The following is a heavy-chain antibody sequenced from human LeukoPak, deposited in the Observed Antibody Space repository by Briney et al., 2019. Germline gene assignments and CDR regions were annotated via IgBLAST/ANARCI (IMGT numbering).Heavy chain of an antibody. CDR3: ATASSSSWYYFDY. V-gene: IGHV5-51*01. CDR2: IYPGDSDT. D-gene: IGHD6-13*01. J-gene: IGHJ4*02. CDR1: GYSFTSYW. Sequence: GESLKISCKGSGYSFTSYWIGWVRQMPGKGLEWMGIIYPGDSDTRYSPSFQGQVTISADKSISTAYLQWSSLKASDTAVYYCATASSSSWYYFDYWGQGTLVTVSS.